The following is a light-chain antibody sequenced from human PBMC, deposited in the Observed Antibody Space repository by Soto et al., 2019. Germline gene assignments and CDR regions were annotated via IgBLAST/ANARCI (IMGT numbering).Light chain of an antibody. CDR1: RTDIGGYNY. CDR2: EVT. Sequence: QSALTQPASVSGSLGQSITISCTGTRTDIGGYNYVSWYQQYPGKAPKLVICEVTSRPSGISDRFSGSKSGNTASLTISGLQAEDEADYLCTSHTNTTAYILFGGGTKLTVL. J-gene: IGLJ2*01. CDR3: TSHTNTTAYIL. V-gene: IGLV2-14*01.